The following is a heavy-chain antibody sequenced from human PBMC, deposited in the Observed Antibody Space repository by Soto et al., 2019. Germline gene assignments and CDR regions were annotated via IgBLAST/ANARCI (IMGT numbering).Heavy chain of an antibody. CDR2: INPNSGDT. V-gene: IGHV1-2*02. CDR1: GYTFTGYR. D-gene: IGHD3-3*01. J-gene: IGHJ6*02. CDR3: ARDLKEGSLDEIFGVVHHYYYGMDV. Sequence: ASVKVSCKASGYTFTGYRIHWVRQAPGQGLEWMGWINPNSGDTKQIEKFQGRVTMTRDTSISTAYMELSSLRSEDTAVYYCARDLKEGSLDEIFGVVHHYYYGMDVWGQGTTVTVSS.